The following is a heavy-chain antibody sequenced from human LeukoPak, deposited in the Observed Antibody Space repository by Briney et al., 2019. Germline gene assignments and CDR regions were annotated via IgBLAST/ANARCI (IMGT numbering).Heavy chain of an antibody. Sequence: ASVKVSCKASGYTFTGYYMHWVRQAPGQGLEWMGWINPNSGGTNYAQKLQGRVTMTTDTSTSTAYMELRSLRSDDTAVYYCARDNSIYYDSSGYYYGPFDYWGQGTLVTVSS. CDR1: GYTFTGYY. V-gene: IGHV1-2*02. J-gene: IGHJ4*02. CDR3: ARDNSIYYDSSGYYYGPFDY. D-gene: IGHD3-22*01. CDR2: INPNSGGT.